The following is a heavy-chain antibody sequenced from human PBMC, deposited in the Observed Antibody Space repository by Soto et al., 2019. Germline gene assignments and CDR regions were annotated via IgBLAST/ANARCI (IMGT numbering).Heavy chain of an antibody. D-gene: IGHD5-12*01. CDR1: GFSLSTSGVG. V-gene: IGHV2-5*02. Sequence: QITLKESGPTLVKPTQTLTLTCTFSGFSLSTSGVGVGWIRQPPGKALEWLALIYWDDDKRYSPSLKSRLTITKDTFKNQVVLTMTNMDPVDTATYYCASSGYDYFGAAFDYWGQGTLVTVSS. CDR3: ASSGYDYFGAAFDY. CDR2: IYWDDDK. J-gene: IGHJ4*02.